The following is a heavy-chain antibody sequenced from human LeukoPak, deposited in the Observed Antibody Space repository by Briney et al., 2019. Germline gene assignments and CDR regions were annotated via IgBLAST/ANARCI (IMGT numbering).Heavy chain of an antibody. D-gene: IGHD4-17*01. CDR1: GFTFSSYA. Sequence: PGRSLRLSCAASGFTFSSYAMHWVRQAPGKGLEWVAVISYDGSNKYYADSVKGRFTISRDNSKNTLYLQMNSLRAEDTAVYYCTRAKTVTTVLDFDYWGQGTLVTVSS. CDR2: ISYDGSNK. CDR3: TRAKTVTTVLDFDY. J-gene: IGHJ4*02. V-gene: IGHV3-30-3*01.